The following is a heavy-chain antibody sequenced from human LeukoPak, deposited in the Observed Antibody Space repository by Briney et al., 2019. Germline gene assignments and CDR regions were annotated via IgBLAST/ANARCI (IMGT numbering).Heavy chain of an antibody. CDR2: IYYSGST. D-gene: IGHD6-6*01. CDR3: ALYSSSSDAFDI. V-gene: IGHV4-59*01. J-gene: IGHJ3*02. Sequence: PSETLSLTCTVSGGSISSYYWSWIRQPPGKGLEWIGYIYYSGSTNYNPPLKSRVTISVDTSKNQFSLKLSSVTAADTAVYYCALYSSSSDAFDIWGQGTMVTVSS. CDR1: GGSISSYY.